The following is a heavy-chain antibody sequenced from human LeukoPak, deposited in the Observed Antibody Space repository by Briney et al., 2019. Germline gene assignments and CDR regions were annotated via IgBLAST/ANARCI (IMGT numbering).Heavy chain of an antibody. CDR3: ARGLQSDY. V-gene: IGHV3-30*02. J-gene: IGHJ4*02. Sequence: GGSLRLSCAASRFTFSSYGMHWVRQAPGKGLEWVAFIRNDGSNKYYADSVKGRFTISRDNSKNTLYLQMNGLRAEDTAVYYCARGLQSDYWGRGTLVTVSS. CDR1: RFTFSSYG. D-gene: IGHD5-24*01. CDR2: IRNDGSNK.